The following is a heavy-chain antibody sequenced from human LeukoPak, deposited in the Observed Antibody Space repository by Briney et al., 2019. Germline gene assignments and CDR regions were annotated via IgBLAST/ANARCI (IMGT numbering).Heavy chain of an antibody. CDR3: ARDYGDLDFQH. D-gene: IGHD4-17*01. CDR2: LNPSGGSS. V-gene: IGHV1-46*01. CDR1: GYTVTSYY. Sequence: ASVKVSCKASGYTVTSYYMHWVRQAPGQGLEWMAILNPSGGSSSYAQKFQGRVTMTRDTSTSTVYMELSSLRSEDTAVYYCARDYGDLDFQHWGQGTLVTVSS. J-gene: IGHJ1*01.